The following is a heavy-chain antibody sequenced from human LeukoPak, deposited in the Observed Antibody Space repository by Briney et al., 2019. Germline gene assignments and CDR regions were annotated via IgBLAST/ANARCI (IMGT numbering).Heavy chain of an antibody. CDR1: GLTLSSYA. CDR2: ISVSGNT. J-gene: IGHJ4*02. V-gene: IGHV3-23*01. Sequence: GGSLRLSCAASGLTLSSYAMSWVRQGPGKGLEWVSAISVSGNTYHADSVKGRFTISRDSSKNTLYLQMNSLRAEDAAVYYCAKAPVTTCSGAYCYPFDYWGQGTLVTVSS. D-gene: IGHD2-15*01. CDR3: AKAPVTTCSGAYCYPFDY.